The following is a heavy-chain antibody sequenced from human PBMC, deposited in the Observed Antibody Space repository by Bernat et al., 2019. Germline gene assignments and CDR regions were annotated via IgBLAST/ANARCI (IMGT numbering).Heavy chain of an antibody. CDR1: GFTFSNYA. CDR2: LSYDGSRQ. CDR3: ARENWGGHYFDY. J-gene: IGHJ4*02. Sequence: QVQLVESGGGVVQPGTSLRLSCEASGFTFSNYAIHWVRQAPGKGLEWVAVLSYDGSRQYYADSVKGRFTISRDTSRNTLFLQMNTLRSDDTAVYYCARENWGGHYFDYWGQGTLVTVSS. D-gene: IGHD7-27*01. V-gene: IGHV3-30*01.